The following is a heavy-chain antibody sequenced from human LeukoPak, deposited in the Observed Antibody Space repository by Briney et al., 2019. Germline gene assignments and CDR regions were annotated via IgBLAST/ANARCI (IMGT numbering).Heavy chain of an antibody. D-gene: IGHD3-16*01. CDR2: ISGMGGST. V-gene: IGHV3-23*01. CDR3: AKGTYAGGTCHLDS. Sequence: GGSLRLSCEASGFTFIIYSMNWVRQAPGKGLEWVSVISGMGGSTYYADSVKGRFTISRDNSKNTLYLQMNSLRAEDTAVYYCAKGTYAGGTCHLDSWGQGTLVTVSS. J-gene: IGHJ4*02. CDR1: GFTFIIYS.